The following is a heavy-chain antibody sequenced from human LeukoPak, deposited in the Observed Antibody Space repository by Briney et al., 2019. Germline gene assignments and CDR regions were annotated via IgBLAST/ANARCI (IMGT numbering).Heavy chain of an antibody. CDR2: INHSGST. Sequence: SETLSLTCAVYGGSFSGYYWSWIRQPPAKGPEWIGEINHSGSTNYNPSLKSRVTISVDTSKNQFSLKLSSVTATDTAVYYCARDPPAGTSPYWGQGTLVTVSS. D-gene: IGHD1-7*01. V-gene: IGHV4-34*01. J-gene: IGHJ4*02. CDR3: ARDPPAGTSPY. CDR1: GGSFSGYY.